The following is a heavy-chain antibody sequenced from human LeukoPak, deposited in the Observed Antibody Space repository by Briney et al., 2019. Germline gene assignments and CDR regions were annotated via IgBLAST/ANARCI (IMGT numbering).Heavy chain of an antibody. CDR2: ISYDGSNK. CDR1: GSTFNNYA. J-gene: IGHJ4*02. CDR3: ARSPRIQLWPDDY. Sequence: PGGSLRLSCAASGSTFNNYAMHWVRQAPGKGLEWVAVISYDGSNKYYADSVKGRFTISRDNSKNTLYLQMNSLRVEDTAVYYCARSPRIQLWPDDYWGQGTLVTVSS. V-gene: IGHV3-30*04. D-gene: IGHD5-18*01.